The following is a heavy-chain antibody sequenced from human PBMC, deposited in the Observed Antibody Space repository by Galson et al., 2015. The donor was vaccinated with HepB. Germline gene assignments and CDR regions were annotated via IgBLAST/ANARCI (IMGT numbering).Heavy chain of an antibody. V-gene: IGHV1-69*01. Sequence: SCKASGGTFSSYAINWVRQAPGQGLEWMGGIIPIFGTANYAQKFQGRVTITADESTSTAYMELSSLRSEDTAVYYCAREDIVAGDEKIWFDPWGQGTLVTVSS. CDR2: IIPIFGTA. CDR3: AREDIVAGDEKIWFDP. D-gene: IGHD5-12*01. J-gene: IGHJ5*02. CDR1: GGTFSSYA.